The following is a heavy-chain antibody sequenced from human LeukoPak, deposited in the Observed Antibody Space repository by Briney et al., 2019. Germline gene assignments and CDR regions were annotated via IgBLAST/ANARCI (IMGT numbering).Heavy chain of an antibody. D-gene: IGHD5-18*01. J-gene: IGHJ5*02. CDR1: GGTFSSYA. Sequence: ASVKVSCKASGGTFSSYAISWVRQAPGQGLEWMGSILLILGVGDYAQKFQGRVTITADASTSTAYMELSSLRPEDTAVYYCASFHTTMDNNWFDPWGQGTLVTVTS. CDR2: ILLILGVG. CDR3: ASFHTTMDNNWFDP. V-gene: IGHV1-69*04.